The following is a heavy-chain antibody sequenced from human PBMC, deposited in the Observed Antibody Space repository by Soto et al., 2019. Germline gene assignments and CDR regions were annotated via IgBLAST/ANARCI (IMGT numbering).Heavy chain of an antibody. V-gene: IGHV3-23*01. CDR2: ISGSGGST. CDR1: GFTFSSYA. Sequence: EVQLLESGGGLVQPGGSLRLSCAASGFTFSSYAMSWVRQAPGKGLEWVSAISGSGGSTYYADSVKGRFTISRDNSKTPLYLPMNSLRAEDTAVYYCAKDPTVVTDFDYWGQGTLVTVSS. J-gene: IGHJ4*02. D-gene: IGHD4-17*01. CDR3: AKDPTVVTDFDY.